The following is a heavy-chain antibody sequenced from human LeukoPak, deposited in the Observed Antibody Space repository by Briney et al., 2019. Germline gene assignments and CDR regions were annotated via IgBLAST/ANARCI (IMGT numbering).Heavy chain of an antibody. J-gene: IGHJ6*03. CDR1: GGTFSSYA. Sequence: SVNVSRKASGGTFSSYALSWVRPAPGQGLEWMGGIIPIFGTANHAQKFQGRVTITTAESTSTAYMELSSLRSEDTAVYYCARGVVGWIPPGSGPGEVPYYYIDVWGKGSTVTVSS. V-gene: IGHV1-69*05. D-gene: IGHD5-18*01. CDR2: IIPIFGTA. CDR3: ARGVVGWIPPGSGPGEVPYYYIDV.